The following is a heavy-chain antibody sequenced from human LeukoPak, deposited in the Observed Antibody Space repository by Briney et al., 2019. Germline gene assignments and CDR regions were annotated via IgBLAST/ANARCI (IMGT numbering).Heavy chain of an antibody. CDR3: ARGTEPAARFDY. J-gene: IGHJ4*02. Sequence: GASVKVSCKASGYTFTSYDINWVRQATGQGLEWMGWMNPNSGNTGYAQKFQGRVTMTRNTSISTAYMELSRLRSDDTAVYYCARGTEPAARFDYWGQGTLVTVSS. CDR1: GYTFTSYD. CDR2: MNPNSGNT. D-gene: IGHD2-2*01. V-gene: IGHV1-8*01.